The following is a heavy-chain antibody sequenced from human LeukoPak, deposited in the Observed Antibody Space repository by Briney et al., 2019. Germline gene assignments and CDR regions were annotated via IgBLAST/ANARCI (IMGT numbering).Heavy chain of an antibody. Sequence: GGSLRLSCAASGFTFSSYAMYWVRQAPGKGLEWVAVISYDGSNKYYADSVKGRFTISRDNSKNTLYLQMNSLRAEDTAVYYCARGGHGYDSSGYYLWGQGTLVTVSS. J-gene: IGHJ5*02. D-gene: IGHD3-22*01. CDR3: ARGGHGYDSSGYYL. CDR1: GFTFSSYA. CDR2: ISYDGSNK. V-gene: IGHV3-30-3*01.